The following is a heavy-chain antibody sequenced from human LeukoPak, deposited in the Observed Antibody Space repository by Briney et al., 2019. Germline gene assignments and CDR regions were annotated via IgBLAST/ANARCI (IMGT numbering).Heavy chain of an antibody. D-gene: IGHD3-22*01. V-gene: IGHV4-30-4*01. J-gene: IGHJ5*02. CDR1: GGSISSGGYY. Sequence: SETLSLTCTVSGGSISSGGYYRSWIRQPPGKGLEWIGYTYYSGSTYYNPSRKGRATISVDTSKNQFSLKLTSVTAADTAVYYCARPYYYDSRIDPWGQGTLVTVSS. CDR2: TYYSGST. CDR3: ARPYYYDSRIDP.